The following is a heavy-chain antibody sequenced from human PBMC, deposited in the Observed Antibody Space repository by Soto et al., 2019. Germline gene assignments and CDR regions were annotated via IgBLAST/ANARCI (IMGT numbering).Heavy chain of an antibody. CDR1: GGSISSTHS. D-gene: IGHD2-21*01. J-gene: IGHJ4*02. CDR3: ARAVALPGLFYFDF. V-gene: IGHV4-4*02. CDR2: IYHSGST. Sequence: QVQLQESGPRLVRPSETLSLTCAVSGGSISSTHSWSWVRQPPGKGLEWIAEIYHSGSTNCNPSLKSRATISVDKSKNQFSLKLNSVTATDTAVYFCARAVALPGLFYFDFWGQGTLVTVSS.